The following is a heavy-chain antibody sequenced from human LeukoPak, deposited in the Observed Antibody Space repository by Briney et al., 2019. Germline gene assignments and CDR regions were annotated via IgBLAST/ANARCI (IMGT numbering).Heavy chain of an antibody. V-gene: IGHV3-20*04. Sequence: PGGSLRLSCAASGFTFDEYGMSWVRQAPGKGLEWGSSINWDGGSTAYADSVQGRFTISRDNAKNSLHLQMKSLRAEDTALYYCARDSFSGSSLDYWGRGTLVTVSS. CDR1: GFTFDEYG. J-gene: IGHJ4*02. CDR2: INWDGGST. CDR3: ARDSFSGSSLDY. D-gene: IGHD1-26*01.